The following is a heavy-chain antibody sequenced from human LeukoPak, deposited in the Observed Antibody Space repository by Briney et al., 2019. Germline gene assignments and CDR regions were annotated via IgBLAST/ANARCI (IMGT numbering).Heavy chain of an antibody. J-gene: IGHJ4*02. V-gene: IGHV3-30*18. CDR2: ISYDGSNK. D-gene: IGHD3-9*01. CDR3: AKGLRYSDN. Sequence: GRCLRLSCAASGLTFSSYGTHWVRQAPAKGLEWVAVISYDGSNKYYADSVKGRFTIARDNSKNTLYLQMNSLRAEDTAVYYCAKGLRYSDNWGQGTLVTVSS. CDR1: GLTFSSYG.